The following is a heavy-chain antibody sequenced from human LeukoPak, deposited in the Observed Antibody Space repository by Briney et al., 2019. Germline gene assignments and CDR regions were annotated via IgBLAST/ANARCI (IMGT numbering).Heavy chain of an antibody. CDR1: GFTFSTYS. Sequence: GGSLRLSCAASGFTFSTYSMNWVRQAPGKGLEWVSSISSSSSYIYYADSVKGRFTIARDNAKSSLYLQMNSLRAEDTAVYYCARGGSYYGIDYWGQGTLVTVSS. CDR2: ISSSSSYI. CDR3: ARGGSYYGIDY. J-gene: IGHJ4*02. D-gene: IGHD1-26*01. V-gene: IGHV3-21*01.